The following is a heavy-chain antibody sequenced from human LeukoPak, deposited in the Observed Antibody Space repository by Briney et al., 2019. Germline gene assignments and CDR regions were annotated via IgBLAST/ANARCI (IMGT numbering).Heavy chain of an antibody. V-gene: IGHV3-9*01. D-gene: IGHD2-15*01. CDR1: GFTFWYYA. J-gene: IGHJ5*02. CDR3: AKGPDSLVVVAATLFDP. CDR2: ISWNRHSI. Sequence: SLRLSCSASGFTFWYYAMHYVRHAPGKGREGGSGISWNRHSIDYAHSVKGRFTIYRDNAKNSLYLQMNSLRAEDTALYYCAKGPDSLVVVAATLFDPWGQGILVTVSS.